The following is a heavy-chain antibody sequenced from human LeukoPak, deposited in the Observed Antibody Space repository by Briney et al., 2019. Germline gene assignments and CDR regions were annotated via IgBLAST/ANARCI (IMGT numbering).Heavy chain of an antibody. J-gene: IGHJ6*02. Sequence: SETLSLTCSVSGGSIGSYHWSWIRQTPGKGLEWIGHIHYTWNAKYNPSLKSRVTISLDRSNNQFSLRLSSVTAADTAVYYCARVASKGGMDVWGQGTTVTVS. V-gene: IGHV4-59*01. CDR1: GGSIGSYH. CDR3: ARVASKGGMDV. CDR2: IHYTWNA.